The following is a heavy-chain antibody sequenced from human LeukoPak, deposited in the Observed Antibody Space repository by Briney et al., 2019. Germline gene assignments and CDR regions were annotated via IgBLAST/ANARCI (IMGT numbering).Heavy chain of an antibody. D-gene: IGHD4-17*01. CDR3: ARLRAGYGAYLDY. V-gene: IGHV4-39*01. CDR1: GGSISSSSYY. Sequence: SETLSLTCTVSGGSISSSSYYWGWIRQTPGRGLEWIGNIFYSGTTYYNPSLESRVTISVDTSKDQFSLSLSSVTAADSAVYYCARLRAGYGAYLDYWGQGALVTVSS. J-gene: IGHJ4*02. CDR2: IFYSGTT.